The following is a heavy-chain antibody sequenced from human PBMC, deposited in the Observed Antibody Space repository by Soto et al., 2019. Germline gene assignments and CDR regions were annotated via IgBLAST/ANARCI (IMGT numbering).Heavy chain of an antibody. CDR3: ARRKERSGPYYLDL. D-gene: IGHD6-25*01. Sequence: SVKVYCKSSGFAFITYDFSCVRTDAGQGLEWMGWMNPNNGNAGFAQKFRGRINMTRNTSISTAYLELSSLRSDDSAVYFCARRKERSGPYYLDLWGQGNHVTVSS. CDR2: MNPNNGNA. J-gene: IGHJ4*02. CDR1: GFAFITYD. V-gene: IGHV1-8*01.